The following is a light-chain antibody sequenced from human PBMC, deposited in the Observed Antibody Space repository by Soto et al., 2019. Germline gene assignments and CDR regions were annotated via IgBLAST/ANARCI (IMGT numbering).Light chain of an antibody. Sequence: EIVLTQSPGTLSLSPGEPATLSCRASQSVSSNNLAWYHQKPGQTPRLLIYGASRRATGIPDRFSGSGSGTDFPLTIRRLQPEDFAVYYCQQYDNSITFGQGTRLEIE. J-gene: IGKJ5*01. CDR3: QQYDNSIT. V-gene: IGKV3-20*01. CDR1: QSVSSNN. CDR2: GAS.